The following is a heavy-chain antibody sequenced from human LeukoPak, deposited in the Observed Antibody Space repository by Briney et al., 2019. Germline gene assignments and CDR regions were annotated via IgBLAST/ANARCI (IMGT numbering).Heavy chain of an antibody. CDR3: AKNRKTPGVAAAGSWFDP. Sequence: GGSLRLSCAASGFTFSSYYMCWVRQAPGKGLEWVSAISDSGGSTNYADSVKGRFTISRDNSKNTLYLQMNSLRAEDTAVYHCAKNRKTPGVAAAGSWFDPWGQGTLVSVSS. CDR2: ISDSGGST. D-gene: IGHD6-13*01. J-gene: IGHJ5*02. CDR1: GFTFSSYY. V-gene: IGHV3-23*01.